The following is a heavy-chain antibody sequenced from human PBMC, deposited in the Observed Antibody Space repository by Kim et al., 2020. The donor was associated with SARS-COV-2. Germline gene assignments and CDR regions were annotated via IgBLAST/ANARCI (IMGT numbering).Heavy chain of an antibody. CDR3: ARRSQLLVRGSWFDP. Sequence: SETLSLTCTVSGGSISSSSYYWGWIRQPPGKGLEWIGSIYYSGSTYYNPSLKSRVTISVDTSKNQFSLKLSSVTAADTAVYYCARRSQLLVRGSWFDPWGQGTLVTVSS. D-gene: IGHD1-26*01. V-gene: IGHV4-39*01. J-gene: IGHJ5*02. CDR2: IYYSGST. CDR1: GGSISSSSYY.